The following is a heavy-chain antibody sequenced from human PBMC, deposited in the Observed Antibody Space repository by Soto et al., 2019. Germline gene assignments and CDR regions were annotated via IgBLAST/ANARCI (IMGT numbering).Heavy chain of an antibody. Sequence: QVQLVQSGAEVKKPGSSVKVSCKASGGTFSSYTISWVRQAPGQGLEWMGRIIPILGIANYAQKFQGRVMILAGXSTSTAYMELSSLRSEDTAVYYCAREAIVATHFDYWGQGTLVTVSS. CDR2: IIPILGIA. CDR3: AREAIVATHFDY. J-gene: IGHJ4*02. CDR1: GGTFSSYT. D-gene: IGHD5-12*01. V-gene: IGHV1-69*08.